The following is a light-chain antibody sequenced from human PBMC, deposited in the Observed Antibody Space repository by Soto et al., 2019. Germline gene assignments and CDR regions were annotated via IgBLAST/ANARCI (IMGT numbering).Light chain of an antibody. CDR3: SSYTISTTLV. CDR1: SSDVGGYNL. CDR2: EGS. J-gene: IGLJ1*01. Sequence: QSALTQPASVSGSPGQSITFSCTGTSSDVGGYNLVSWYQQHPGKAPKVIISEGSKRPSGVSSRFSGSKSGNTASLTISGLQAEDEADYYCSSYTISTTLVFGTGTKVTVL. V-gene: IGLV2-14*02.